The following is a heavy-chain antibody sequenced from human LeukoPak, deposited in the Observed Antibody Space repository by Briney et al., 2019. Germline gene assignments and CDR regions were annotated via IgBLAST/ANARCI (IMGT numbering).Heavy chain of an antibody. Sequence: GGSLRLSCAASGFTFSSYGMHWVRQAPGKGLEWVAVISYDGSNKYYADSVKGRFTIPRDNSKNTLYLQMNSLRAEDTAVYYCAKDFGCSSTSCYSYFDYWGQGTLVTVSS. CDR3: AKDFGCSSTSCYSYFDY. D-gene: IGHD2-2*01. J-gene: IGHJ4*02. CDR1: GFTFSSYG. CDR2: ISYDGSNK. V-gene: IGHV3-30*18.